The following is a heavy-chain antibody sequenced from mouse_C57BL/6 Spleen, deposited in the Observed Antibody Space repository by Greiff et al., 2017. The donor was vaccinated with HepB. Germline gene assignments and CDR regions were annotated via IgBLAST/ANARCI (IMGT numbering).Heavy chain of an antibody. Sequence: VKLMESGPGLVQPSQSLSITCTVSGFSLTSYGVHWVRQSPGKGLEWLGVIWSGGSTDYNAAFISRLSISKDNSKSQVFFKMNSLQADDTAIYYCARSGISDYYGSSYGYFDVWGTGTTVTVSS. V-gene: IGHV2-2*01. CDR1: GFSLTSYG. CDR3: ARSGISDYYGSSYGYFDV. D-gene: IGHD1-1*01. CDR2: IWSGGST. J-gene: IGHJ1*03.